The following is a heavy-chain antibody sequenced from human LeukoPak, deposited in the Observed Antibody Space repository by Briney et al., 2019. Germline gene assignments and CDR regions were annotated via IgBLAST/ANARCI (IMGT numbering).Heavy chain of an antibody. V-gene: IGHV3-30*02. CDR3: AKEIWPTVTTPGHTHFDY. CDR1: GFTFSSYG. Sequence: GGSLRLSCAASGFTFSSYGMHWVRQAPGKGLAWVAFIRYYGRNKYYADSVKVRFTISRDDAKNTLCLQMSSLRAEDTAVYYCAKEIWPTVTTPGHTHFDYWGQGTLVTVSS. J-gene: IGHJ4*02. CDR2: IRYYGRNK. D-gene: IGHD4-17*01.